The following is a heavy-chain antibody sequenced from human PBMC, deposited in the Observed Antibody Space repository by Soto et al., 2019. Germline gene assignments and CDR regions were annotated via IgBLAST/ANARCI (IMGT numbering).Heavy chain of an antibody. D-gene: IGHD6-13*01. CDR1: GGSFSGYY. Sequence: LSLTCAVYGGSFSGYYWSWIRQPPGKGLEWIGEINHSGSTNYNPSLKSRVTISVDTSKNQFSLKLSSVTAADTAVYYCARPDRGSSWYNWFDPWGQGTLVTVSS. J-gene: IGHJ5*02. CDR3: ARPDRGSSWYNWFDP. V-gene: IGHV4-34*01. CDR2: INHSGST.